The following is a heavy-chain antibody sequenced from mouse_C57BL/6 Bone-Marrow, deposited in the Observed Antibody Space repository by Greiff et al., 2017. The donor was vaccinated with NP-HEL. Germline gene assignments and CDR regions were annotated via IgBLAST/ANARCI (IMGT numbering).Heavy chain of an antibody. D-gene: IGHD2-3*01. J-gene: IGHJ2*01. CDR3: ARWDGYHFDY. CDR1: GYTFTNYW. V-gene: IGHV1-63*01. Sequence: QVQLQQSGAELVRPGTSVKMSCKASGYTFTNYWIEWAKQRPGHGLEWIGDIYPGGGYTNYNEKFKGKATLTADKSSSTAYMQFSSLTSEDSAIYYCARWDGYHFDYWGQGTTLTVSS. CDR2: IYPGGGYT.